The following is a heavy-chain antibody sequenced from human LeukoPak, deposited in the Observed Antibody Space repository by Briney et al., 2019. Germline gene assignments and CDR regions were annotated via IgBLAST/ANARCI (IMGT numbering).Heavy chain of an antibody. Sequence: GGSLRLSCAASGFTFSSCAMSWVRQAPGKGLEWVSAISGSGGSTYYADSVKGRFTISRDNSKNTLYLQMNSLRAEDTAVYYCAKEVVEIVPAAMPYYYYYGMDVWGKGTTVTVSS. CDR3: AKEVVEIVPAAMPYYYYYGMDV. CDR2: ISGSGGST. J-gene: IGHJ6*04. D-gene: IGHD2-2*01. V-gene: IGHV3-23*01. CDR1: GFTFSSCA.